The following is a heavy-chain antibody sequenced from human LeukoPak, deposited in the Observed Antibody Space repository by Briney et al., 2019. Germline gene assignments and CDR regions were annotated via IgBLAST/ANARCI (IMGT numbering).Heavy chain of an antibody. Sequence: PGGSLRLSCAASGFTFSTFWMTWVPQAPGKGVVGVANIKEDGSEKHYVDSVKGRFTISRDNARNSLYLQMNSLRAEDTALYYCAREVTMVRGVDYYYYMDVWGKGTTVTVSS. J-gene: IGHJ6*03. CDR3: AREVTMVRGVDYYYYMDV. CDR2: IKEDGSEK. V-gene: IGHV3-7*01. CDR1: GFTFSTFW. D-gene: IGHD3-10*01.